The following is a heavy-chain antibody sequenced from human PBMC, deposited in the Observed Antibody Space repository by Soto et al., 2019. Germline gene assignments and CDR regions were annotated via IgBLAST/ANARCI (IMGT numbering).Heavy chain of an antibody. CDR1: GFTFDDYG. V-gene: IGHV3-9*01. CDR3: AIFSTTHTFGPLDP. D-gene: IGHD1-1*01. Sequence: GGSLRLSCAASGFTFDDYGMHWVRQAPGKGLEWVSGISWNSGSIGYADSVKGRFIISRDNAKNSLYLQMNNLRPEDTAFYFCAIFSTTHTFGPLDPWGQATLVTVSS. CDR2: ISWNSGSI. J-gene: IGHJ5*02.